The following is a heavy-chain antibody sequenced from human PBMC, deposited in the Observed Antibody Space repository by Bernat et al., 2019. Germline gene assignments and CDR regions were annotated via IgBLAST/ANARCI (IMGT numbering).Heavy chain of an antibody. CDR1: GFTFSSYS. Sequence: EVQLVESGGGLVQPGGSLRLSCAASGFTFSSYSMNWVRQAPGKGLEWVSYISSSSSTIYYADSVKGRFTISRDNAKNSLYLQMNSLRDADTAVYYCARGLYSGYDFGEDPRDYWGQGTLVTVSS. J-gene: IGHJ4*02. CDR3: ARGLYSGYDFGEDPRDY. CDR2: ISSSSSTI. V-gene: IGHV3-48*02. D-gene: IGHD5-12*01.